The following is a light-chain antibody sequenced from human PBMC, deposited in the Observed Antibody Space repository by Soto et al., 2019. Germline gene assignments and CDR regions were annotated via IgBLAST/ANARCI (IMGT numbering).Light chain of an antibody. CDR3: QQYTGPPTT. Sequence: VVLTQSPGILSLSPGERATLSCRASQSVSNDFLAWYQQKPGQAPRLLIYGASTRATDVPDRFSGSGSGTDFTLTITRLEPEDSAVYFCQQYTGPPTTFGQGTRLEI. J-gene: IGKJ5*01. CDR1: QSVSNDF. V-gene: IGKV3-20*01. CDR2: GAS.